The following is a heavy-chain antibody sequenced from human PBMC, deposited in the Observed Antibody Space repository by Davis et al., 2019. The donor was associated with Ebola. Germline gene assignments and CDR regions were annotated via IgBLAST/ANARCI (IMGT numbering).Heavy chain of an antibody. CDR2: ISGYNGHT. V-gene: IGHV1-18*01. CDR1: GDTFRRHG. CDR3: ARIEEFYDFWSGYRYGMDV. Sequence: ASVKVSCKTSGDTFRRHGISWVRQAPGQGLEWVGWISGYNGHTYYAQNLQGRVTMTTDTSTTTAYMELRSLRSDDTAVYYCARIEEFYDFWSGYRYGMDVWGQGTTVTVSS. J-gene: IGHJ6*01. D-gene: IGHD3-3*01.